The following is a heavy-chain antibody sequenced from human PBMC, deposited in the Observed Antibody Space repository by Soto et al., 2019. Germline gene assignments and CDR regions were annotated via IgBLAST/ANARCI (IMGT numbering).Heavy chain of an antibody. CDR3: ARLSGSWQSWFDP. CDR2: ISSSSSTI. Sequence: GSLRLSCAASGFTFSSYSMNWVRQAPGKGLEWVSYISSSSSTIYYADSVKGRFTISRDNAKNSLYLQMNSLRAEDTAVYYCARLSGSWQSWFDPWGQGTLVTVSS. V-gene: IGHV3-48*01. J-gene: IGHJ5*02. CDR1: GFTFSSYS. D-gene: IGHD6-13*01.